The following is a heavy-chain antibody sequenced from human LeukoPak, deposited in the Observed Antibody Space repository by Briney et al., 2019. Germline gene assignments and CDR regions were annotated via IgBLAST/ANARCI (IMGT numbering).Heavy chain of an antibody. Sequence: ASVKVSCKASGYTFTSYHMHWVRQAPGQGLEWMGIINPSGGTTNYAQKFRGRVTMTRDMSTSTVYMELSSLRSEDTAVYYCAREGYSYGYGGFDYWGQGTLVTVSS. CDR2: INPSGGTT. J-gene: IGHJ4*02. CDR1: GYTFTSYH. CDR3: AREGYSYGYGGFDY. D-gene: IGHD5-18*01. V-gene: IGHV1-46*01.